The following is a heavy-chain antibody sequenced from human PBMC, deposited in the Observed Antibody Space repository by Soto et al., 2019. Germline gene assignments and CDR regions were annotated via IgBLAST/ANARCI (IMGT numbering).Heavy chain of an antibody. J-gene: IGHJ4*02. CDR3: ARDPCNSPDFFDY. CDR1: GGSIDSDDYY. V-gene: IGHV4-30-4*01. D-gene: IGHD1-1*01. Sequence: SETLSLTCTVSGGSIDSDDYYWTWIRQHPGKGLEWIGYIYSSGRTSYNPSLESRLTISIDTSKKQFYLHLNYVSAADTAVYFCARDPCNSPDFFDYWGRGTLVTVSS. CDR2: IYSSGRT.